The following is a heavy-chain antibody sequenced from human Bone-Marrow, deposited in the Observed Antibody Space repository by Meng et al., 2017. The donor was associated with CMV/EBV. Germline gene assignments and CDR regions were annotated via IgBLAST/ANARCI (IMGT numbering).Heavy chain of an antibody. Sequence: LRLSCSVSGDSISSGGFYWNWIRHHPEKGLEWIAYFYDSGNTYSNPSLKSRVTISVETSKNQLSLRLTSVTAADTAVYYCARDGGGFLVLLGAFDTGGQGTTVTVSS. CDR3: ARDGGGFLVLLGAFDT. CDR1: GDSISSGGFY. J-gene: IGHJ3*02. V-gene: IGHV4-31*03. CDR2: FYDSGNT. D-gene: IGHD2-8*01.